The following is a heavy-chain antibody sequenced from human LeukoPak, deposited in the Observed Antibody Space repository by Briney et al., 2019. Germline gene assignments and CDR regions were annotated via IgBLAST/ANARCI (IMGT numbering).Heavy chain of an antibody. CDR3: ARDMITFGGPSDYYYGMDV. CDR2: IWYDGSNK. Sequence: GGSLRLSCAASGFTFSSYGMHWVRQAPDKGLEWVAVIWYDGSNKYYADSVKGRFTISRDNSKNTLYLQMNSLRAEDTAVYYCARDMITFGGPSDYYYGMDVWGQGTTVTVSS. V-gene: IGHV3-33*01. J-gene: IGHJ6*02. CDR1: GFTFSSYG. D-gene: IGHD3-16*01.